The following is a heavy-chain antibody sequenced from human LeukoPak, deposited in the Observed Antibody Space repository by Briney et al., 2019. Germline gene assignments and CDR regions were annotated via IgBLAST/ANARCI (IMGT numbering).Heavy chain of an antibody. CDR2: ITWNSGDI. J-gene: IGHJ2*01. Sequence: GGSLRLSCAASGFSFDDYAMHWVRQAPGKGLEWVSGITWNSGDIDYADSVKGRFIISRDNAKNSLFLQMNSLRPEDTALYYCAKAFSSTWYWYFDLWGRGTLVTVSS. CDR3: AKAFSSTWYWYFDL. V-gene: IGHV3-9*01. CDR1: GFSFDDYA. D-gene: IGHD6-13*01.